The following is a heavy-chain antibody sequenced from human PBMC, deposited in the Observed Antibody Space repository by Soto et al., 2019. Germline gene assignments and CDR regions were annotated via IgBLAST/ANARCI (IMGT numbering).Heavy chain of an antibody. D-gene: IGHD3-16*01. V-gene: IGHV5-10-1*01. CDR3: ARDNRLTVNPANVPYGMDV. Sequence: GESLKISCKGSGYSFTSYWISWVRQMPGKGLEWMGRIDPSDSYTNYSPSFQGHVTISADKSISTAYLQWSSLKAADTAVYYCARDNRLTVNPANVPYGMDVWGQGTTVTVSS. CDR2: IDPSDSYT. J-gene: IGHJ6*02. CDR1: GYSFTSYW.